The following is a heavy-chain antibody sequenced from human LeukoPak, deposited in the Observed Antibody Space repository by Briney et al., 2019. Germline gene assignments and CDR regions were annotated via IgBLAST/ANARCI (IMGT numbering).Heavy chain of an antibody. J-gene: IGHJ5*02. CDR1: GGTFSSYA. Sequence: ASVKVSCKASGGTFSSYAISWVRQAPGQGLEWMGGIIPIFGTANYAQKFQGRVTITTDESTSTAYMELSSLRSEDTAVYYCATTLMVTTWSDWFDPWGQGTLVTVSS. CDR2: IIPIFGTA. D-gene: IGHD4-17*01. CDR3: ATTLMVTTWSDWFDP. V-gene: IGHV1-69*05.